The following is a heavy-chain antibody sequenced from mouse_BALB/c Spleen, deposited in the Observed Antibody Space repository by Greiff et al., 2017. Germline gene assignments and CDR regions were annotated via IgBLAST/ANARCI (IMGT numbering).Heavy chain of an antibody. J-gene: IGHJ3*01. V-gene: IGHV5-15*02. Sequence: EVMLVESGGGLVQPGGSRKLSCAASGFTFSDYGMAWVRQAPGKGPEWVAFISNLAYSIYYADTVTGRFTISRENAKNTLYLEMSSLRSKDTAMYYCATYYGSRWFAYWGQGTLVTVSA. CDR2: ISNLAYSI. CDR1: GFTFSDYG. D-gene: IGHD1-1*01. CDR3: ATYYGSRWFAY.